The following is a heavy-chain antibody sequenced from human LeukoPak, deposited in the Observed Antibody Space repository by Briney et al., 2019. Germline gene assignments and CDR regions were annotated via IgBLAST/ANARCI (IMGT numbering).Heavy chain of an antibody. CDR3: ARDTSSGWYGVDY. Sequence: ASVKVSCKASGYTFTGYYIHWVRQAPGQGLEWMRRINPNSGGTNYAQKFQGRVTMTRDTSISTALMELSRLTSDDTTVYYCARDTSSGWYGVDYWGQGTLVTVSS. D-gene: IGHD6-19*01. CDR1: GYTFTGYY. V-gene: IGHV1-2*06. CDR2: INPNSGGT. J-gene: IGHJ4*02.